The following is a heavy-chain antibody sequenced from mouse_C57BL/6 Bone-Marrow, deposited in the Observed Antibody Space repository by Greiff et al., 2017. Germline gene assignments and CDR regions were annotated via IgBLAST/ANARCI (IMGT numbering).Heavy chain of an antibody. Sequence: QVQLQQSGPELVKPGASVKFSCKASGYAFSSSWMNWVKQRPGKGLEWIGRIYPGDGDTNYNGKFKGKATLTADKASSTAYMQLSSLTSEDSAVYFCGYYGSGGYFDYWGQGTTLTVSS. CDR1: GYAFSSSW. D-gene: IGHD1-1*01. CDR3: GYYGSGGYFDY. CDR2: IYPGDGDT. V-gene: IGHV1-82*01. J-gene: IGHJ2*01.